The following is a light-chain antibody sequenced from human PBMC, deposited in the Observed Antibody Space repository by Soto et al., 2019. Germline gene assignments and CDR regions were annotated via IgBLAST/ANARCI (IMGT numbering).Light chain of an antibody. Sequence: DVQMTQSPSSLSASIGDRVTLTCRASQNIAEFLNWYQVKSDKGPKLLIYGTSTLQSGVPSRFSGGGSGTEFTLTISNLLPEDFAVYYCQQFYSPVLSCGGGTRVELK. CDR3: QQFYSPVLS. CDR1: QNIAEF. J-gene: IGKJ4*01. V-gene: IGKV1-39*01. CDR2: GTS.